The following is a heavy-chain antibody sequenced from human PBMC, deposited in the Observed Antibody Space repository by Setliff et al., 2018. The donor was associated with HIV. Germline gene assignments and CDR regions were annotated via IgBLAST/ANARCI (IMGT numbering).Heavy chain of an antibody. J-gene: IGHJ6*02. CDR2: IKQDGGAK. Sequence: PGGSLRLSCAASGFTFSSYWMSWVRQAPGKGLEWVANIKQDGGAKYYVDSVKGRFTISRDNAKNSLYLQMDSLRAEDTAVYYCARDDYMLYSYYYGMDVWGQGTTVTVSS. CDR1: GFTFSSYW. V-gene: IGHV3-7*01. D-gene: IGHD4-4*01. CDR3: ARDDYMLYSYYYGMDV.